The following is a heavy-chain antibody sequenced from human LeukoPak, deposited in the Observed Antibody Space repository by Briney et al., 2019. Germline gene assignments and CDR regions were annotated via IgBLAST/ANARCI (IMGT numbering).Heavy chain of an antibody. CDR1: GFTVSSYG. V-gene: IGHV3-23*01. CDR3: AKARIAADGTGAFDV. Sequence: PGGSLRLSCAASGFTVSSYGMTWVRLAPGKGLEWVSAFSGTDGSAQYAESVKGRFTISRDNSKKSLYLQMNSLRDEDTAVYYCAKARIAADGTGAFDVWGQGTMVTVSS. CDR2: FSGTDGSA. J-gene: IGHJ3*01. D-gene: IGHD6-13*01.